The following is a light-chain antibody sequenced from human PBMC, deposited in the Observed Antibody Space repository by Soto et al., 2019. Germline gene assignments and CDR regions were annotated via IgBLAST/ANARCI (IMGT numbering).Light chain of an antibody. CDR3: QQYHTDWT. CDR2: DVS. J-gene: IGKJ1*01. Sequence: AIQMTQSPSSLSASVGDRVTITCRASQGIRNDLGWYQQKPGKAPKLLIYDVSSLESGVPSRFSGSGSGTEFTLTISSLQPDDYATFYCQQYHTDWTFGQGTKVDIK. CDR1: QGIRND. V-gene: IGKV1-13*02.